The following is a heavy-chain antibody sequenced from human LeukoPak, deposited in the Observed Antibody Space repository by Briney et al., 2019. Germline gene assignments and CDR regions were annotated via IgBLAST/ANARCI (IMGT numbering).Heavy chain of an antibody. CDR2: IYHSGST. J-gene: IGHJ5*02. D-gene: IGHD6-13*01. CDR3: ARGWQLADWFDP. CDR1: GGSISSSNW. V-gene: IGHV4-4*02. Sequence: PSGTLSLTCAVSGGSISSSNWWSWVRQPPGKGLEWIGEIYHSGSTNYNPSLKSRVTISVDTSKNQFSLKLSSVTAADTAVYYCARGWQLADWFDPWGQGTLVTVSS.